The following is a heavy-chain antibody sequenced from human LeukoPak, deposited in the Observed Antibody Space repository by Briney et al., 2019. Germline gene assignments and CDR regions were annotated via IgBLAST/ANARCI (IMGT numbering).Heavy chain of an antibody. Sequence: SETLSLTCTVSGGSISSSSYYWGWIRQPPGKGLEWIGSIYYSGSTYYNPSLKGRVTISVDTSKNQFSLKLSSVTAADTAVYYCARHAEDTAMVTLVDYWGQGTLVTVSS. V-gene: IGHV4-39*01. CDR3: ARHAEDTAMVTLVDY. J-gene: IGHJ4*02. CDR2: IYYSGST. D-gene: IGHD5-18*01. CDR1: GGSISSSSYY.